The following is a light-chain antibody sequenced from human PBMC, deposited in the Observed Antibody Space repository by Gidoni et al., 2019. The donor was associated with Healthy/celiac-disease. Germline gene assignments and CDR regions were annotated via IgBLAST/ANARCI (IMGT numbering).Light chain of an antibody. CDR1: QDISNY. V-gene: IGKV1-33*01. CDR3: QQYDNLLMYT. J-gene: IGKJ2*01. Sequence: DIQMTQSPSSLSASVGDRVTITCQASQDISNYLNWYQQKPGKAPTLLIYDASNLETRVPSRFSGSGSGTDFTFTISSLQPEDIATYYCQQYDNLLMYTFGQGTKLEIK. CDR2: DAS.